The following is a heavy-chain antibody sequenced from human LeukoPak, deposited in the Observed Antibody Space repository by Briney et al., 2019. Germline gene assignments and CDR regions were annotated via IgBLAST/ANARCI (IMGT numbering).Heavy chain of an antibody. CDR1: GFSFSSWW. CDR3: VREDRSCYYY. J-gene: IGHJ4*02. Sequence: GGSLRLSCAASGFSFSSWWMSWVRQAPGKGLEWVANIKQDGNEKYYVDSVKGRFTVSRDNDKNSLYLQMNSLRAEDTAVYYCVREDRSCYYYWGQGTLVTVSS. D-gene: IGHD2-15*01. CDR2: IKQDGNEK. V-gene: IGHV3-7*03.